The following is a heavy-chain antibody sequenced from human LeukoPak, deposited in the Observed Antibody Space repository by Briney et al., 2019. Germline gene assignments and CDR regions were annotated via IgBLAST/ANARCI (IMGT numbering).Heavy chain of an antibody. Sequence: GGSLRLSCVASGFTFRNYAMSWVRQAPGKGLEWVSGITGSGDTTFYADSVKGRFTISRDNTRSTLSLQMDSLTAEDTATYHCAKDYPTAPSVTAPLFDSWGQGILVTVSS. J-gene: IGHJ4*02. CDR2: ITGSGDTT. D-gene: IGHD2-21*02. CDR1: GFTFRNYA. CDR3: AKDYPTAPSVTAPLFDS. V-gene: IGHV3-23*01.